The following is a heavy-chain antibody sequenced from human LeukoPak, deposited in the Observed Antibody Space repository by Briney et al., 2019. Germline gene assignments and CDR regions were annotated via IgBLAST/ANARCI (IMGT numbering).Heavy chain of an antibody. CDR1: GGSISSSSYY. D-gene: IGHD5-12*01. V-gene: IGHV4-39*01. CDR3: ARQYREGSGYYGGYHFDY. CDR2: IYYSGST. J-gene: IGHJ4*02. Sequence: KSSETLSLTCTVSGGSISSSSYYWGWIRQPPGRGLEWIGSIYYSGSTYYNPSLKSRVTISVDTSKNQFSLKLSSVTASDTALYYCARQYREGSGYYGGYHFDYWGQGALVTVSS.